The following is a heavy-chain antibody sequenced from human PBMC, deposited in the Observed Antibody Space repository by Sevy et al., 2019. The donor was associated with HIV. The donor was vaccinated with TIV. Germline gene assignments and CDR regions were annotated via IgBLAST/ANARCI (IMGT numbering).Heavy chain of an antibody. J-gene: IGHJ6*03. D-gene: IGHD1-26*01. CDR3: ARDIVGLRLGHYYYYYYMDV. Sequence: GGSLRLSCAAPGFTFSSYAMHWVRQAPGKGLEYVSAISSNGGSTYYADSVKGRFTISRDNSKNTLYLLMGRLRADDMAVYYCARDIVGLRLGHYYYYYYMDVWGKGTTVTVSS. V-gene: IGHV3-64*02. CDR2: ISSNGGST. CDR1: GFTFSSYA.